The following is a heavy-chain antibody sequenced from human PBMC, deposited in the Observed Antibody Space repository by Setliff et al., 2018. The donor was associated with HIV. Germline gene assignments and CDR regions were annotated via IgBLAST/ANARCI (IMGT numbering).Heavy chain of an antibody. V-gene: IGHV3-49*04. D-gene: IGHD1-7*01. CDR2: VRSRSLLGTT. J-gene: IGHJ3*01. CDR3: TRRNSEDAFDV. Sequence: GGSLRLSCRTSGFIFGDFPVAWVRQAPGKGLEWVGFVRSRSLLGTTEYAASVKGRFTISRDDSKNIAYLQMNSLKTEDTAVYYCTRRNSEDAFDVWGQGTMVTVSS. CDR1: GFIFGDFP.